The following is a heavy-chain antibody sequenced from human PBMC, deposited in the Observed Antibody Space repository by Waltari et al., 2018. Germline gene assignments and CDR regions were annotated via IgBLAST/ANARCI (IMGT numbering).Heavy chain of an antibody. D-gene: IGHD3-10*01. CDR3: ALAKRGVLYYYGSGSFDY. Sequence: QVQLQQWGAGLLKPSETLSLTCAVYGGSFSGYYRSWIRQPPGKGLEWIGEINHSGSTNYNPSLKSRVTISVDTSKNQFSLKLSSVTAADTAVYYCALAKRGVLYYYGSGSFDYWGQGTLVTVSS. CDR1: GGSFSGYY. J-gene: IGHJ4*02. V-gene: IGHV4-34*01. CDR2: INHSGST.